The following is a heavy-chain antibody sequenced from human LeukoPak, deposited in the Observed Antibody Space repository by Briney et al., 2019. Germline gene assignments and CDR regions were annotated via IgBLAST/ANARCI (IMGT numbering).Heavy chain of an antibody. CDR1: GFTFSNYW. CDR2: IKQDGSEK. D-gene: IGHD3-3*01. CDR3: ARGRFFDY. Sequence: GGSLRLSCAVSGFTFSNYWVSWVRQAPGKGLEWVANIKQDGSEKYYVDSVKGRFTISRDNAKNSLYLQMNSLRAEETAVYYCARGRFFDYWGQGTLVSVSS. J-gene: IGHJ4*02. V-gene: IGHV3-7*01.